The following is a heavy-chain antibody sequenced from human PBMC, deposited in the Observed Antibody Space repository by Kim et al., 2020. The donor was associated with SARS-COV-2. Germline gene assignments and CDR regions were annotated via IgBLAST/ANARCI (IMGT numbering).Heavy chain of an antibody. CDR1: GFTFSGSA. D-gene: IGHD3-3*02. V-gene: IGHV3-73*01. CDR3: SRVPVMTLAFCCAFD. CDR2: IRIKANSYAT. J-gene: IGHJ3*02. Sequence: GGSLRLSCRASGFTFSGSAMHWVRQASGKGLEWVGRIRIKANSYATGYVDSVTGRFTISSADSRNTAYLQMYSLKTEDTVVYCCSRVPVMTLAFCCAFD.